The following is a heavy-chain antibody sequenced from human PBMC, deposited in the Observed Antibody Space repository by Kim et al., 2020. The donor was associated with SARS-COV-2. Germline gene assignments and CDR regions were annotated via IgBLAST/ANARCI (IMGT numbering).Heavy chain of an antibody. CDR3: AKELGVDGKAFDY. CDR2: IRPSDGST. Sequence: ASVKVSCKASGFPLTSHYMHWVRQAPGQGLEYMGLIRPSDGSTRYAQNFQGRVTMARDTSTNTVYMEVSSLRCEDTAVYYCAKELGVDGKAFDYWGQGTRVTVSS. CDR1: GFPLTSHY. D-gene: IGHD6-19*01. V-gene: IGHV1-46*01. J-gene: IGHJ4*02.